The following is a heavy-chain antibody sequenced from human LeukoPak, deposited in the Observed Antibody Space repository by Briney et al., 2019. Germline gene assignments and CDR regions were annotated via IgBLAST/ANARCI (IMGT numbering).Heavy chain of an antibody. Sequence: GGSLRLSCAASGFTFSDYSMNWVRQAPGKGLERVSYISSSSNALYYADSVKGRFTISRDNAKNSLYLQMNSLRDEDTAVYYCTLGVDAFDIWGQGTMVTVSS. CDR2: ISSSSNAL. V-gene: IGHV3-48*02. D-gene: IGHD3-16*01. CDR1: GFTFSDYS. CDR3: TLGVDAFDI. J-gene: IGHJ3*02.